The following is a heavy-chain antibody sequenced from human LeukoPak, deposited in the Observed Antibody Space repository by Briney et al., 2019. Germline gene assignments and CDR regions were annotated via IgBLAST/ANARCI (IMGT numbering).Heavy chain of an antibody. Sequence: SGGSLRLSCAASGFSSSTYGMHWVRQAPGKGLEWVAVIWHDGSEKYYADSVKGRFTISRDNSKNTLYLQMNSLRDEDTAVYYCARGARYYDFWSGYYRYNWFDPWGQGTLVTVSS. CDR1: GFSSSTYG. CDR3: ARGARYYDFWSGYYRYNWFDP. CDR2: IWHDGSEK. D-gene: IGHD3-3*01. V-gene: IGHV3-33*01. J-gene: IGHJ5*02.